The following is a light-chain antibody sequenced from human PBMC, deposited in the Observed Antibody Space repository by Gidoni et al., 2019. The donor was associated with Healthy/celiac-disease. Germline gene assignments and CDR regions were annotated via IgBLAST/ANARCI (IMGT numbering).Light chain of an antibody. V-gene: IGKV1-5*01. CDR1: QSISSW. J-gene: IGKJ2*01. CDR3: QQYNSYSRDT. Sequence: DIQMTQSPSTMSASVGDRVTITCRASQSISSWLAWYQQKQGKAPKLLSYDASSLESGVPSRFSGSGAGTEFTLTISSLQPDDFATYYCQQYNSYSRDTFGQGTKLEIK. CDR2: DAS.